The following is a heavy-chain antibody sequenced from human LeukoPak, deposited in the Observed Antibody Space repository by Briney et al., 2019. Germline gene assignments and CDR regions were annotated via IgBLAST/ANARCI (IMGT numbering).Heavy chain of an antibody. D-gene: IGHD6-19*01. CDR2: MNAGNGNT. V-gene: IGHV1-3*03. Sequence: ASVKVSCKSSGYTFISYAMHWVRQAPGQRLEWMGWMNAGNGNTKYSQKFQGRVTITRDTSASTAYMELSSLKSEDMAVYYCAWGGRGIAVAGTGFDYWGQGTLVTVSS. J-gene: IGHJ4*02. CDR3: AWGGRGIAVAGTGFDY. CDR1: GYTFISYA.